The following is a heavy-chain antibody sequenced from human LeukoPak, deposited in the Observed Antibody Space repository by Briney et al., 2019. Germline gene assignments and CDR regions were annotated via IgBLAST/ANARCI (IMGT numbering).Heavy chain of an antibody. Sequence: GGSLRLSCAASGFTFSDYSMNWVRQAPGKGLEWVSYISSRSSTIYYADSVKGRFTISRDNAKNSLYLQMNSLRDEDTAVYYCARGCSGGSCFGDFDYWGQGTLGTVSS. V-gene: IGHV3-48*02. CDR3: ARGCSGGSCFGDFDY. CDR2: ISSRSSTI. CDR1: GFTFSDYS. D-gene: IGHD2-15*01. J-gene: IGHJ4*02.